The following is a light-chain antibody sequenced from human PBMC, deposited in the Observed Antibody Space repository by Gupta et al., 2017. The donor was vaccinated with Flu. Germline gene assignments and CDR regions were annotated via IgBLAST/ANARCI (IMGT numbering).Light chain of an antibody. CDR2: EVT. CDR1: SSDVGVYNY. V-gene: IGLV2-8*01. Sequence: QSALTQPPSASGSSGQSVTISCTGTSSDVGVYNYVSWYQQHPGKAPKLMIYEVTKRPSGVPDCFSGSKFGNTASLTVSGLQAEDEADYYCSSYAGSNNFVFGTGTKVTVL. J-gene: IGLJ1*01. CDR3: SSYAGSNNFV.